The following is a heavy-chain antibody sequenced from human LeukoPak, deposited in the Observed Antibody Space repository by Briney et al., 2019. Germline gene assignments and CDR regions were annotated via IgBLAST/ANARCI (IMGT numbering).Heavy chain of an antibody. Sequence: GESLQISCKGSGYSFTSYWIGWVRQMPGKGLEWMGIIYPGDSDTRYSPSFQGQVTISAAKTISTAFLQWSSLQASDTAMYYCARHRDYDFWSGYSPWGQGTLVTVSS. CDR1: GYSFTSYW. V-gene: IGHV5-51*01. J-gene: IGHJ5*02. CDR3: ARHRDYDFWSGYSP. D-gene: IGHD3-3*01. CDR2: IYPGDSDT.